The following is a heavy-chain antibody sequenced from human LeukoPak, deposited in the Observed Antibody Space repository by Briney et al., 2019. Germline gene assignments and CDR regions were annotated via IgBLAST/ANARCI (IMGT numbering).Heavy chain of an antibody. CDR2: INHSGST. V-gene: IGHV4-34*01. CDR3: ARDEKSYYYYGMDV. CDR1: GGSFSGYY. J-gene: IGHJ6*02. Sequence: PSETLSLTCAVYGGSFSGYYWSWIRQPPGKGLEWIGEINHSGSTNYNPSLKSRVTISVDTSKNQFSLKLSSVTAADTAVYYCARDEKSYYYYGMDVWGQGTTVTVSS.